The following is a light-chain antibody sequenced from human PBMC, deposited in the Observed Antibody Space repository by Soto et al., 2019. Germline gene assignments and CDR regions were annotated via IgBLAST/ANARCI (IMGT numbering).Light chain of an antibody. CDR2: GAD. CDR3: KLFTIHLIT. J-gene: IGKJ4*01. CDR1: LSVSSSY. Sequence: IGLTHTPCAPSLVRKERTTLSPRSSLSVSSSYLAWYKKKPGQTPRLLIYGADSRATGIPDRFSGSGSGRDFTLVISSLEPEEAVVYSSKLFTIHLITFAGGTKVDIK. V-gene: IGKV3-20*01.